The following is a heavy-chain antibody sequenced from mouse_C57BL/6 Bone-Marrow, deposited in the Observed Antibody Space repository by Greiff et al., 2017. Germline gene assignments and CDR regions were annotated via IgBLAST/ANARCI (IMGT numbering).Heavy chain of an antibody. CDR1: GFTFSSYG. Sequence: EVHLVESGGDLVKPGGSLKLSCAASGFTFSSYGMSWVRQTPDKRLEWVATISSGGSYTYYPDSVKGRFTISRDNAKNTLYLQMSSLKSEDTAMYYCARQRTGTDFDVWGTGTTVTVSS. D-gene: IGHD4-1*01. CDR2: ISSGGSYT. V-gene: IGHV5-6*01. CDR3: ARQRTGTDFDV. J-gene: IGHJ1*03.